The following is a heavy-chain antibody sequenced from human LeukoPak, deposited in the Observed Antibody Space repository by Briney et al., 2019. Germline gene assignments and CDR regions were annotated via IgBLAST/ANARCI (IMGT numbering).Heavy chain of an antibody. CDR3: ASASGVQWLQPGY. CDR2: ISRGGNTI. CDR1: GFISSTYE. D-gene: IGHD5-12*01. V-gene: IGHV3-48*03. J-gene: IGHJ4*02. Sequence: PGGSLRLSCAASGFISSTYEMNWVRQASGRGLEWVSYISRGGNTIYYADSVRGRFTISRDNAKNTVYLQMNRLRAEDTAVYYCASASGVQWLQPGYFGQGTLVTVSS.